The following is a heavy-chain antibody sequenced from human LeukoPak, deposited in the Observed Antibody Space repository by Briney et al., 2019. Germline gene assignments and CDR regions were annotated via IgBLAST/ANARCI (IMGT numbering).Heavy chain of an antibody. CDR1: GGSISSSSYY. D-gene: IGHD3-10*01. CDR3: ARGSRRMYGSGAYYYYYMDV. J-gene: IGHJ6*03. V-gene: IGHV4-39*07. Sequence: SETLSLTCTVSGGSISSSSYYWGWIRQPPGKGLEWIGSIYYSGSTYYNPSLKSRVTISVDTSKNQFSLKLSSVTAADTAVYYCARGSRRMYGSGAYYYYYMDVWGKGTTVTISS. CDR2: IYYSGST.